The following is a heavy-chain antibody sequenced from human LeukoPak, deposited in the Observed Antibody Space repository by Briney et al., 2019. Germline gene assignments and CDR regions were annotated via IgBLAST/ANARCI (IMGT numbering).Heavy chain of an antibody. CDR1: GGTFSSYT. Sequence: SVKVSCKASGGTFSSYTISWVRQAPGQGFEWMGRIIPILGIANYAQKFQGRVTITADKSTSTAYMELSSLRSEDTAVYYCARTPDYDILTGYYRYYFDYWGQGTLVTVSS. V-gene: IGHV1-69*02. D-gene: IGHD3-9*01. CDR3: ARTPDYDILTGYYRYYFDY. J-gene: IGHJ4*02. CDR2: IIPILGIA.